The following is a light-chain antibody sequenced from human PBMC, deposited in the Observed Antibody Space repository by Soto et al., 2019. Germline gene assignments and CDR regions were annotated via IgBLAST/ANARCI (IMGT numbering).Light chain of an antibody. CDR1: QSVSSNF. CDR3: HQYGSSPRT. Sequence: EIVLTQSPGTLSLSPGDRATLSCRASQSVSSNFLAWYQQKPGQAPRLLIYGASIRATGIPDRFSGSGSGTDFTRTIRRLEPEDFAMYFCHQYGSSPRTFGQGTKVEIK. CDR2: GAS. J-gene: IGKJ1*01. V-gene: IGKV3-20*01.